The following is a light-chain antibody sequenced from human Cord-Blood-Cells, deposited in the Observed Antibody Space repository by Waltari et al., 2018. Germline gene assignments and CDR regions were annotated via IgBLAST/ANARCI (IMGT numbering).Light chain of an antibody. V-gene: IGKV1-39*01. CDR2: AAS. J-gene: IGKJ1*01. CDR3: QQSYSTPWT. CDR1: QSISSY. Sequence: DIQMTQSPSSLSASVGDRVTITCRASQSISSYLNWYQQKPWKAPKLLIYAASSLQSGVPSRFSCRGSGTDFTLTISSLQPEDFATYYCQQSYSTPWTFGQGTKVEIK.